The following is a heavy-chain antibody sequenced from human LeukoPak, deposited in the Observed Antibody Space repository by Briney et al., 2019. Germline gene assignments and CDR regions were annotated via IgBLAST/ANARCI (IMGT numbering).Heavy chain of an antibody. V-gene: IGHV4-59*01. Sequence: SETLSLTCTVSGDSLSSYSWSWIRQPPDMGLEWIAFIYPSGTTNYNPSLKSRVTISVDTSKNQFSLKLRSVTAADTAVYYCARAPLLYFGELSHFDYWGQGTLVTVSS. D-gene: IGHD3-10*01. J-gene: IGHJ4*02. CDR1: GDSLSSYS. CDR2: IYPSGTT. CDR3: ARAPLLYFGELSHFDY.